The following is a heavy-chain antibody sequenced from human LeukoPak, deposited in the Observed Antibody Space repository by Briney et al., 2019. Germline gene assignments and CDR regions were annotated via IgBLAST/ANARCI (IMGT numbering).Heavy chain of an antibody. V-gene: IGHV1-8*01. J-gene: IGHJ5*02. D-gene: IGHD2-15*01. Sequence: ASVKVSCKASGYTFTSYDINWVRQATGQGPEWMGWMNPNSGNTGYAQKLQGRVTMTRNTSISTAYMELSSLRSEDTAVYYCARAPKSVVVAATSWFDPWGQGTLVTVSS. CDR3: ARAPKSVVVAATSWFDP. CDR2: MNPNSGNT. CDR1: GYTFTSYD.